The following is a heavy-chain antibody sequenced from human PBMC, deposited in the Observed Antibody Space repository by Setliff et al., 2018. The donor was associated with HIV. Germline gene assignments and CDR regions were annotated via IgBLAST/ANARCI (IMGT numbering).Heavy chain of an antibody. Sequence: SETLSLTCTVSGGSISSHFWMWIRQPPGKGLEWIGYVHHSGTTNSKPSLRSRVPISVDTSKNQFSLKLSSVTAAGTAVYYCARDAGYCGGDCYPMVLDVWGKGTTVTVSS. CDR3: ARDAGYCGGDCYPMVLDV. J-gene: IGHJ6*04. V-gene: IGHV4-59*11. D-gene: IGHD2-21*01. CDR1: GGSISSHF. CDR2: VHHSGTT.